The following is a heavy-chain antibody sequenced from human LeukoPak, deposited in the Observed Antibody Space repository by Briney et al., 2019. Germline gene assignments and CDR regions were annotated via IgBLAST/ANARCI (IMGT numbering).Heavy chain of an antibody. V-gene: IGHV4-59*01. CDR2: IYYSGST. Sequence: SETLSLTCTVSGGSISSYYWSWLRQPPGKGLEWIGYIYYSGSTNYNPSLKSRVTISVDTSKNQFSLKLSSVTAADTAVYYCARAKVTTWDFDYWGQGTLVTVSS. CDR1: GGSISSYY. J-gene: IGHJ4*02. D-gene: IGHD4-17*01. CDR3: ARAKVTTWDFDY.